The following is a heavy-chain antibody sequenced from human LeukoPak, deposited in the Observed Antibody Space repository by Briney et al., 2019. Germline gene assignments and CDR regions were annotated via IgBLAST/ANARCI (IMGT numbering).Heavy chain of an antibody. CDR1: GDSISSSNW. J-gene: IGHJ4*02. CDR2: IYYSGST. V-gene: IGHV4-39*01. CDR3: ARLGRKAY. D-gene: IGHD3-10*01. Sequence: SETLSLTCAVSGDSISSSNWWTWVRQPPGKGLEWIGSIYYSGSTYYNPSLKSRVTISVDTSKNQFSLKLSSVTAADTAVYYCARLGRKAYWGQGTLVTVSS.